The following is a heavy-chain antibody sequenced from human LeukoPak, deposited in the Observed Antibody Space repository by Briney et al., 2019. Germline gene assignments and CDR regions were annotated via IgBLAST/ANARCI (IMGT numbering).Heavy chain of an antibody. CDR2: IYPSDSDT. CDR3: AAGDGYFDY. CDR1: GYSFTSYW. D-gene: IGHD6-13*01. Sequence: GESLKISCKGSGYSFTSYWVAWVRQMPGKGLEWMGVIYPSDSDTRYSPSFQGQVTISADKSITTAFLQWGSLKASDTATYYCAAGDGYFDYWGQGTLVTVSS. J-gene: IGHJ4*02. V-gene: IGHV5-51*01.